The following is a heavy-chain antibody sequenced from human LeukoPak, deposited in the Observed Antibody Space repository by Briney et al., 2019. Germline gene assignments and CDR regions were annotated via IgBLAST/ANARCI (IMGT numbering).Heavy chain of an antibody. CDR2: INSDGSST. Sequence: PGGSLRLSCAASGFTFSSYWMHWVRQAPGKGLVWVSRINSDGSSTSYADSVKGRFTISRDNAKNTLCLQMNSLRAEDTAVYYCARVEIYCSSTSCPGSFDYWGQGTLVTVSS. CDR1: GFTFSSYW. D-gene: IGHD2-2*01. CDR3: ARVEIYCSSTSCPGSFDY. J-gene: IGHJ4*02. V-gene: IGHV3-74*01.